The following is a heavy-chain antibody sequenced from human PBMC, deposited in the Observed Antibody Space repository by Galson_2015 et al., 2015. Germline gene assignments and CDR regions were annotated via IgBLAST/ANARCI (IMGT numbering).Heavy chain of an antibody. CDR3: ARDGAAGWFDP. V-gene: IGHV1-3*01. CDR1: GYTFTSYA. J-gene: IGHJ5*02. Sequence: SVKVSCKASGYTFTSYAVHWVRQAPGQRLEWMGWINAGNGDTKYSQTFQARVSITRDTSANIVYMELSRLRSEDTAVYYCARDGAAGWFDPWGQGTLVTVSS. CDR2: INAGNGDT. D-gene: IGHD3-10*01.